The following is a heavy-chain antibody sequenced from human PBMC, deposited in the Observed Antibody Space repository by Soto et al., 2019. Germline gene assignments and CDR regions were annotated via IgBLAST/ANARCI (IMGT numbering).Heavy chain of an antibody. CDR1: GFTFSTYG. J-gene: IGHJ4*02. V-gene: IGHV3-33*01. D-gene: IGHD5-18*01. CDR3: ESDGELEDTAVVDS. Sequence: QVQLVESGGGVVQPGKSLRLSCAASGFTFSTYGMHWVRQAPGKGLEWVAVIWYDGSNKYYGDSLKGRFTISRDNSKNTLYLQINNLRAEDTAVYYCESDGELEDTAVVDSWGQGTLVTVSS. CDR2: IWYDGSNK.